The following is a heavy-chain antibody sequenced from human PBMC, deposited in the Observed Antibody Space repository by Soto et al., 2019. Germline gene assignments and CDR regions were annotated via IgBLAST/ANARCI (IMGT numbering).Heavy chain of an antibody. J-gene: IGHJ6*03. CDR2: ISGSGGST. CDR3: AKGAPRYYYMDV. CDR1: GFTFSSYA. Sequence: GESLKISCAASGFTFSSYAMSWVRQAPGKGLEWVSAISGSGGSTYYADSVKGRFTISRDNSKNTLYLQMNSLRDEDTAVYYCAKGAPRYYYMDVWGKGTTVTVSS. V-gene: IGHV3-23*01.